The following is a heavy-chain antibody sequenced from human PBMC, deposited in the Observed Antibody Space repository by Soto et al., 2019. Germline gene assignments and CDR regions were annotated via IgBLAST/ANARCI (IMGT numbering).Heavy chain of an antibody. Sequence: GSLRLSCVFSGFTFSMYWMHWVRQVPGQSPFWVSRISDDGTTTNYADSVRGRFTISRDNSKNTLYLQMNNLKPDDTAICTRGPRADSSGTGAHWGQGTPVTVAS. CDR3: GPRADSSGTGAH. J-gene: IGHJ4*02. V-gene: IGHV3-74*01. CDR2: ISDDGTTT. CDR1: GFTFSMYW. D-gene: IGHD1-26*01.